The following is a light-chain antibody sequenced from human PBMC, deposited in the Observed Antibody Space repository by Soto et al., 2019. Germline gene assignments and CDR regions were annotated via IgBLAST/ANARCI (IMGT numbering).Light chain of an antibody. CDR1: QDISNY. Sequence: DIQMTQSPSSLSASVGDRVTITCQASQDISNYLNWYQQKPGKAPKLLIYDASNLETGVPSRFSGSVSGTDFTFTISGLQPEDTATYYCQQYENPLLTFGGGXKVXIK. V-gene: IGKV1-33*01. J-gene: IGKJ4*01. CDR3: QQYENPLLT. CDR2: DAS.